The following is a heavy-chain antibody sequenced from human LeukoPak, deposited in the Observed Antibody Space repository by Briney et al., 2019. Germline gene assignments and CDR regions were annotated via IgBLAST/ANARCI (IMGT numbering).Heavy chain of an antibody. J-gene: IGHJ4*02. Sequence: SETLSLTCTVSGGSISSYYWSWIRQPPGKGLEWIGYIYHSGSTYYNPSLKSRVTISVDRSKNQFSLKLSSVTAADTAVYYCARDQEGVAAPGTRWGQGTLVTVSS. V-gene: IGHV4-59*12. CDR2: IYHSGST. D-gene: IGHD6-13*01. CDR3: ARDQEGVAAPGTR. CDR1: GGSISSYY.